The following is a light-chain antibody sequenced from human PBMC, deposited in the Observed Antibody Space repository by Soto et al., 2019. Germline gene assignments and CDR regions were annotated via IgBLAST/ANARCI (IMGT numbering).Light chain of an antibody. Sequence: DIQMTQSPSTLSSSVGDRVIITCRASQSITTWLAWYQQKPGKAPKLLIYEASTLQSGVPSRFSGNFSATNFSLTIGSLQSEDFATYYCLQDFQYPRTFGQGTKVDIK. J-gene: IGKJ1*01. CDR3: LQDFQYPRT. V-gene: IGKV1-5*01. CDR1: QSITTW. CDR2: EAS.